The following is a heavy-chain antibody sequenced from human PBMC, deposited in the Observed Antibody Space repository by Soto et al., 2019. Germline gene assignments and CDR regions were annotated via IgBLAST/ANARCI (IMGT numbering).Heavy chain of an antibody. CDR3: AREGSGDFVDY. J-gene: IGHJ4*02. Sequence: QVQLQESGPGLVKPSQTLSLTCTVSGASISRGGYYWSWIRQQPGKGLEWIGYISYRGTTYYNPSLKSRVTISVDTSGNQFSLNLSFVSVADTAMYYCAREGSGDFVDYWGQGTLVTVSS. D-gene: IGHD2-21*01. CDR1: GASISRGGYY. CDR2: ISYRGTT. V-gene: IGHV4-31*03.